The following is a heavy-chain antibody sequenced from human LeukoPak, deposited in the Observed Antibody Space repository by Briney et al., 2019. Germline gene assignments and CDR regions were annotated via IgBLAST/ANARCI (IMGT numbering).Heavy chain of an antibody. CDR3: AKVGVRWLQLAMDY. Sequence: GGSLRLSCAASGFTFNTYWMSWVRQAPGKGLEWVANIKQDGSETYYVDSVKGRFTISRDNSKNSLYLQMNSLRTEDTALYYCAKVGVRWLQLAMDYWGQGTLVTVSS. V-gene: IGHV3-7*03. CDR1: GFTFNTYW. D-gene: IGHD5-24*01. J-gene: IGHJ4*02. CDR2: IKQDGSET.